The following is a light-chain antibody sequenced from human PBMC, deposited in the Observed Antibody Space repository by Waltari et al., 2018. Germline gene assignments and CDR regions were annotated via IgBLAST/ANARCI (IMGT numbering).Light chain of an antibody. CDR2: WAA. J-gene: IGKJ1*01. CDR1: QSLLYYSNDKNY. CDR3: QQYYSRRT. V-gene: IGKV4-1*01. Sequence: DIVMTQSPESLAVSLGERATINCKSSQSLLYYSNDKNYLAWYQQKPGQPPKLLIYWAATRQSGVPDRFSCSESGTDFTLTISSLQAEDGAVYYCQQYYSRRTFGQGTKVEIK.